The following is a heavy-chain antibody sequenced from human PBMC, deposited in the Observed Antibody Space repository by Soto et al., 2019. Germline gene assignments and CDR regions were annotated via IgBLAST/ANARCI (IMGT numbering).Heavy chain of an antibody. CDR1: GGTFSSYA. Sequence: QVQLVQSGAEVKKPGSSVKVSCKASGGTFSSYAISWVRQAPGQGLEWMGGIIPIFGTANYAQKFQGRVTITADESTSTAYMELSSLRSEDTAVYYCASEWELPPSRYYGMDVWGQGTTVTVSS. D-gene: IGHD1-26*01. J-gene: IGHJ6*02. CDR2: IIPIFGTA. V-gene: IGHV1-69*01. CDR3: ASEWELPPSRYYGMDV.